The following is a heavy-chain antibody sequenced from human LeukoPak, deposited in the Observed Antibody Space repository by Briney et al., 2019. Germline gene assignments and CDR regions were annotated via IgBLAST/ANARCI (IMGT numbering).Heavy chain of an antibody. J-gene: IGHJ4*02. CDR2: VRYSGKT. V-gene: IGHV4-39*01. CDR3: ARHYYDSSGLAYYFDY. CDR1: GGSISSSSSY. D-gene: IGHD3-22*01. Sequence: SETLSLTCTVSGGSISSSSSYWGWIRQPPGKGLEWIGSVRYSGKTYYNPSLKSRVTMSLDTSKNQFSLRLTSVTAADTAGYSCARHYYDSSGLAYYFDYWGQGTLVTVSS.